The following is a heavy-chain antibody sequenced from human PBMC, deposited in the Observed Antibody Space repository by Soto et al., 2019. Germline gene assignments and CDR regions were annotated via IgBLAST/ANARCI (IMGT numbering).Heavy chain of an antibody. J-gene: IGHJ6*02. Sequence: SETLSLTCTVSGGSINSSSYYWGWIRQPPGKGLEWIGSIYYSGSTYYNPSLKSRVTISVDTSKNQFSLKLSSVTAADTAVYYCARHSYSSGWYGDYYSYGMDVWGQGTTVTVSS. CDR2: IYYSGST. D-gene: IGHD6-19*01. CDR3: ARHSYSSGWYGDYYSYGMDV. V-gene: IGHV4-39*01. CDR1: GGSINSSSYY.